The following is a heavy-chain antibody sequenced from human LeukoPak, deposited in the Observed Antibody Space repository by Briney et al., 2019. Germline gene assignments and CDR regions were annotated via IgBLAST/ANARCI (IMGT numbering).Heavy chain of an antibody. Sequence: PGGSLRHSCAATGFTFSDYHMAWIRQAPGKGLEYISHISASGSTIHYGDSVKGRFTIFRDDARNSVYLQMTSLRAEDTATYFCARDCGGQCYSGFDYWGKGALVTVSS. J-gene: IGHJ4*02. D-gene: IGHD2-21*01. V-gene: IGHV3-11*04. CDR2: ISASGSTI. CDR1: GFTFSDYH. CDR3: ARDCGGQCYSGFDY.